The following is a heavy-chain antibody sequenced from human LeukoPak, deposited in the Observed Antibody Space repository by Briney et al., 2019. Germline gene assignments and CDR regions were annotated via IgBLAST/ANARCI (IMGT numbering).Heavy chain of an antibody. J-gene: IGHJ6*02. Sequence: GRSLRLSCAASGFTFSNYGMHWVRQAPGKGLEWVAVLWSDGSNKYYADAVKGRFTISRDNSKNTLYLQMNSLRAEDTAVYYCAKGVVATIDYYYYGMDVWGQGTTVTVSS. CDR1: GFTFSNYG. V-gene: IGHV3-33*06. CDR3: AKGVVATIDYYYYGMDV. D-gene: IGHD5-12*01. CDR2: LWSDGSNK.